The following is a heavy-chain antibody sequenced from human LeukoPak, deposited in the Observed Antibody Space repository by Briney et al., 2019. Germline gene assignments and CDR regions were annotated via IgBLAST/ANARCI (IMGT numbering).Heavy chain of an antibody. CDR3: ARGVVNDYGDYYYYYYMDV. D-gene: IGHD4-17*01. CDR1: GGTFSSYA. V-gene: IGHV1-69*05. CDR2: IIPIFGTA. Sequence: GASVKVSCKASGGTFSSYAISWVRQAPGQGLEWMGGIIPIFGTANYAQKFQGRVTNTTDESTSTAYMELSSLRSEDTAVYYCARGVVNDYGDYYYYYYMDVWGKGTTVTVSS. J-gene: IGHJ6*03.